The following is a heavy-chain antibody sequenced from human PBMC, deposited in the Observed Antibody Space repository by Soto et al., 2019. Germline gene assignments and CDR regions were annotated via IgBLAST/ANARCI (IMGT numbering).Heavy chain of an antibody. CDR2: IKQDGSEK. Sequence: GGSLRLSCAASGFTFSSYWMSWVRQAPGKGLEWVANIKQDGSEKYYVYSGKGRFTISRDNAKNSMYLQMNSLRAEDTDVYYCACDRMVRGYYYYYYYIDVWGQGTTVTVSS. J-gene: IGHJ6*03. CDR1: GFTFSSYW. CDR3: ACDRMVRGYYYYYYYIDV. D-gene: IGHD3-10*01. V-gene: IGHV3-7*01.